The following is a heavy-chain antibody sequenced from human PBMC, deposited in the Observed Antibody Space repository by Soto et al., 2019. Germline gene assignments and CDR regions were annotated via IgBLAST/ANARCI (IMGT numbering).Heavy chain of an antibody. CDR1: GDSIRNKTYH. CDR2: VYSNGHT. J-gene: IGHJ4*02. V-gene: IGHV4-39*01. D-gene: IGHD2-8*01. CDR3: ASLTNGRPRDS. Sequence: SGTLSLTCTVSGDSIRNKTYHWGWTRQPPGKGLEWIGTVYSNGHTYHNPSLKSRLAMAVDTSKNQFSLSLISVTAADTAVYFCASLTNGRPRDSWGQGTLVTVSS.